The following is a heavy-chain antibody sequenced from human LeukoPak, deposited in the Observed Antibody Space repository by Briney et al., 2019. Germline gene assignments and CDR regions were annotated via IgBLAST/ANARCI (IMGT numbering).Heavy chain of an antibody. CDR2: IYYSVSTNT. CDR3: ARGYCSGGSCSLLDY. D-gene: IGHD2-15*01. Sequence: SETLSLTCSVSGGSISTYYWSWIRQPPGKGLEWIGYIYYSVSTNTNYNPSLKSRVNISVDTSKNQFSLKLSSVTAADTAVYYCARGYCSGGSCSLLDYWGQGTLVTVSS. CDR1: GGSISTYY. J-gene: IGHJ4*02. V-gene: IGHV4-59*01.